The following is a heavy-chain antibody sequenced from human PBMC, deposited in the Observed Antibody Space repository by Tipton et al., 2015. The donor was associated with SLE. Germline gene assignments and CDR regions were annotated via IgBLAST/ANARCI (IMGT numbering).Heavy chain of an antibody. V-gene: IGHV1-8*02. CDR2: MNPNSGNT. J-gene: IGHJ5*02. CDR3: ARGPWCSSTSCKGWFDP. CDR1: GGTFSSYA. Sequence: QVQLVQSGPEVKKPGSSVKVSCKASGGTFSSYAINWVRQATGQGLEWMGWMNPNSGNTGYAQKFQGRVTMTRNTSISTAYMELSSLRSEDTAVYYCARGPWCSSTSCKGWFDPWGQGTLVTVSS. D-gene: IGHD2-2*01.